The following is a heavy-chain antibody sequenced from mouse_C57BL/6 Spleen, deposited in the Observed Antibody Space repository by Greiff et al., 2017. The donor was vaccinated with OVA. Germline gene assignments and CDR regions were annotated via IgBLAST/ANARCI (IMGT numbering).Heavy chain of an antibody. D-gene: IGHD2-1*01. CDR1: GYSITSGYY. CDR2: ISYDGSN. J-gene: IGHJ4*01. V-gene: IGHV3-6*01. CDR3: ARAVYYGNYYAMDY. Sequence: EVKLQESGPGLVKPSQSLSLTCSVTGYSITSGYYWNWIRQFPGNKLEWMGYISYDGSNNYNPSLKNRISITRDTSKNQFFLKLNSVTTEDTATYYCARAVYYGNYYAMDYWGQGTSVTVSS.